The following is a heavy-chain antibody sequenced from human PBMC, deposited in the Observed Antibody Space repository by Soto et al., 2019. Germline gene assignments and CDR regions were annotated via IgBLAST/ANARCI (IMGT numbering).Heavy chain of an antibody. CDR2: ISGSADST. CDR3: AGQIFDSGP. J-gene: IGHJ5*02. CDR1: GFTFSSYA. V-gene: IGHV3-23*01. Sequence: EVQLLESGGGLVQPGGSLRLSCAASGFTFSSYAMSWVRQAPGKGLEWVSTISGSADSTYYADSVKGRFTISRDNSKTTLYLQMSSLRAEDTAVYYCAGQIFDSGPWGRGTLVTVS. D-gene: IGHD3-22*01.